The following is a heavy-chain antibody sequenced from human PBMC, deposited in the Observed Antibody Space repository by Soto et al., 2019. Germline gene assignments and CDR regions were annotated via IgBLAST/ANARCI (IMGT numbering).Heavy chain of an antibody. CDR2: INPRTGGT. CDR1: GYTFTDFY. Sequence: QVQLVQSGAEMKKPGASVKVSCKASGYTFTDFYIHWVRQTPGQELEWMGWINPRTGGTLYAQNFQGGVTMTRDTSISTAYMVLNRLKSDATAVYYCARGDHAFNLWGQGTMVTVSS. V-gene: IGHV1-2*02. J-gene: IGHJ3*01. CDR3: ARGDHAFNL.